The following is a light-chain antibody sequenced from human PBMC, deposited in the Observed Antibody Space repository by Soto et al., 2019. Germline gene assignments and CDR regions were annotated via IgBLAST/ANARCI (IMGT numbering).Light chain of an antibody. CDR3: CSYAGSTTFYV. J-gene: IGLJ1*01. CDR1: SSDVESYKL. V-gene: IGLV2-23*01. CDR2: EGN. Sequence: QSVLNQPASVSESPGQSITISCTGTSSDVESYKLVSWYQQHPDKAPKLIIYEGNKRPSGVSNRFSGSKSGNTASLTISGLQAEDDADYYCCSYAGSTTFYVFGTGTKVTVL.